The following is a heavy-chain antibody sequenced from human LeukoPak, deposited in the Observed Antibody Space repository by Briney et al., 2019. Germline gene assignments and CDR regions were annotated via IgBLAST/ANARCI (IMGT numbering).Heavy chain of an antibody. CDR2: IWYDGSNK. D-gene: IGHD4-17*01. CDR3: ARGVEHETTLDY. V-gene: IGHV3-33*01. CDR1: GFGFSSYA. J-gene: IGHJ4*02. Sequence: PGGSLRLSCAASGFGFSSYAMHWVRQAPGKGLEWVAVIWYDGSNKYYADSVKGRFTISRDNSKNTLYLQMNSLRAEDTAVYYCARGVEHETTLDYWGQGTLVTVSS.